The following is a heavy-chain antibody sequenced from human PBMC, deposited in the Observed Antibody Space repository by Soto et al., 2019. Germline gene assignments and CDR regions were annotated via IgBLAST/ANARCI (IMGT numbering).Heavy chain of an antibody. CDR1: GGSISSGDYY. CDR3: ARGDYSNYVGLSGWFEL. D-gene: IGHD4-4*01. Sequence: PSETLSLTCTVSGGSISSGDYYWSWIRQPPGKGLEWIGYIYYSGSTYYNPSLKSRVTISVDTSKNQFSLKLSSVTAADTAVYYCARGDYSNYVGLSGWFELWGQGTLVTVSS. V-gene: IGHV4-30-4*01. J-gene: IGHJ5*02. CDR2: IYYSGST.